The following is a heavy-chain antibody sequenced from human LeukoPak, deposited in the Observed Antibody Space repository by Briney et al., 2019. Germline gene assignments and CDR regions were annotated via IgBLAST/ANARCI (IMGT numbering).Heavy chain of an antibody. CDR1: GFTFSNAW. Sequence: GGSLRLSCAASGFTFSNAWMSWVRQAPGKGLEWVGRIKSKTDGGTTDYAAPVKGRFTISRDDSKNTLYLQMNSLKTEDTAVYYCTTSNYYDSSGYYVYFDYWGQGTLVTVSS. CDR2: IKSKTDGGTT. V-gene: IGHV3-15*01. D-gene: IGHD3-22*01. CDR3: TTSNYYDSSGYYVYFDY. J-gene: IGHJ4*02.